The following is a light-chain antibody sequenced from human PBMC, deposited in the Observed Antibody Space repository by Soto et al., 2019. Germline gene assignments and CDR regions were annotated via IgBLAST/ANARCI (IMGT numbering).Light chain of an antibody. Sequence: EFVLTQSPGTLSLSPGERATLSCRASQSVGSNYLAWYQQKPGQAPRLLIYGASSRATGIADRFSGSGSGTDFTLTISRLEPEDFALYYCQQRSNWPPITFGQGTRLEIK. CDR3: QQRSNWPPIT. J-gene: IGKJ5*01. CDR2: GAS. V-gene: IGKV3D-20*02. CDR1: QSVGSNY.